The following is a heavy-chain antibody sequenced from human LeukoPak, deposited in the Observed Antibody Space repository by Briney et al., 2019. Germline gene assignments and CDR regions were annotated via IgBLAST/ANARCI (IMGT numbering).Heavy chain of an antibody. CDR1: GFTFSDYY. Sequence: NPGGSLRLSCAASGFTFSDYYMSWIRQAPGKGLEWVSYISSSGSTIYYADSVKGRFTISRDNAKNSLYLQMNSLRAEDTAVYYCARDHKATYLANDAFDIWGQGTMVTVSS. CDR2: ISSSGSTI. J-gene: IGHJ3*02. CDR3: ARDHKATYLANDAFDI. D-gene: IGHD2-2*01. V-gene: IGHV3-11*04.